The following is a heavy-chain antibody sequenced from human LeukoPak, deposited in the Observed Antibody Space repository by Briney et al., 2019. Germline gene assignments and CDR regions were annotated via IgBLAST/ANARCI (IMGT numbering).Heavy chain of an antibody. D-gene: IGHD6-13*01. Sequence: ASVKVSCKASGYTFSSYGINWVRQATGQGLEWMGWMNPNSGNTGYAQKFQGRVTMTRNTSISTAYMELSSLRSEDTAVYYCARVLSSSWYEGDAFDIWGQGTMVTVSS. J-gene: IGHJ3*02. CDR2: MNPNSGNT. V-gene: IGHV1-8*01. CDR3: ARVLSSSWYEGDAFDI. CDR1: GYTFSSYG.